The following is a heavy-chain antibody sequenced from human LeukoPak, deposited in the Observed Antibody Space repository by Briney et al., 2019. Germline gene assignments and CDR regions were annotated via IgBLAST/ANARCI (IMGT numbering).Heavy chain of an antibody. CDR3: AGGPYYYYMDV. CDR2: ISWNSGSI. V-gene: IGHV3-9*01. J-gene: IGHJ6*03. Sequence: PGRSLRLSCAASGFTFDDYAMHWVRQAPGKGLEWVSGISWNSGSIGYADSVKGRFTISRDNAKNSLYLQMNSLRAEDTALYYCAGGPYYYYMDVWGKGTTVTVSS. D-gene: IGHD3-10*01. CDR1: GFTFDDYA.